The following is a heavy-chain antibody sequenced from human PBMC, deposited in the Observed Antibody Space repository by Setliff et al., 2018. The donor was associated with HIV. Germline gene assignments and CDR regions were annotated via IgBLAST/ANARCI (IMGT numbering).Heavy chain of an antibody. D-gene: IGHD3-10*01. CDR2: INWNSGDI. Sequence: TGGSLRLSCAASGFTFDAHAMHWVRQAPGKGLEWISGINWNSGDIGYADSVKGRFTISRDNAKNSLYLQMTSLRAEDTALYYCAKDMTPHYYGSGSLDRWGQGTLVTVSS. CDR3: AKDMTPHYYGSGSLDR. CDR1: GFTFDAHA. V-gene: IGHV3-9*01. J-gene: IGHJ5*02.